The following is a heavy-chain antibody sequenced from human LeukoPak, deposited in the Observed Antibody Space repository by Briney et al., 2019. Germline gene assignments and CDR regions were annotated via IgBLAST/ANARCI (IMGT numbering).Heavy chain of an antibody. CDR2: IRSKGYGGTI. D-gene: IGHD7-27*01. V-gene: IGHV3-49*04. CDR1: GFTFGDYA. J-gene: IGHJ4*02. CDR3: TRAWAPDY. Sequence: GRSLRLSRTASGFTFGDYAMSWVRQAPGKGLEWVGFIRSKGYGGTIEYAASVKGRFIISRDDSKSIAYLQMNSLKTEDTAVYYCTRAWAPDYWGQGTLVTVSS.